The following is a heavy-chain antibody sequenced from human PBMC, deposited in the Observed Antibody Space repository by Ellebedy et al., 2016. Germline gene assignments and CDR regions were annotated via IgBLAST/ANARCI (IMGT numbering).Heavy chain of an antibody. CDR2: IIPMLDMP. CDR1: GGAFSNYP. J-gene: IGHJ4*02. V-gene: IGHV1-69*10. D-gene: IGHD5-12*01. Sequence: ASVKVSYKASGGAFSNYPFSWVRQAPGQGLEWMGGIIPMLDMPISAQKFQGRVTITADKSTPTVYMELTSLRSEDTAVYYCARGGSVRGFSGYDNFDYWGQGTLVTVSS. CDR3: ARGGSVRGFSGYDNFDY.